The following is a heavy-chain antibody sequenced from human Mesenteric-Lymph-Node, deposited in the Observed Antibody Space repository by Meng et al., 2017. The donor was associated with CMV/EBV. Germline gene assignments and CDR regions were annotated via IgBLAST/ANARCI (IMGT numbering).Heavy chain of an antibody. V-gene: IGHV3-48*03. Sequence: GGSLRLSCAASGFTFSSYEMNWVRQAPGKGLEWVSYISSSGSTIYYADSVKGRFTISRDNAKNSLYLQMNSLRAEDTAVYYCARDLYDFWSGYLDKYHGMDVWGQGTTVTVSS. J-gene: IGHJ6*02. CDR2: ISSSGSTI. CDR3: ARDLYDFWSGYLDKYHGMDV. CDR1: GFTFSSYE. D-gene: IGHD3-3*01.